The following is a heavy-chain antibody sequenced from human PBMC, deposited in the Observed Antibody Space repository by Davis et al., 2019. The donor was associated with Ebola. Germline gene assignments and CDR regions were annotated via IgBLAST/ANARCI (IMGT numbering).Heavy chain of an antibody. CDR3: ARSGYSSSWYNWFDP. D-gene: IGHD6-13*01. Sequence: SETLSLTCAVSGGSISSGGYSWSWIRQPPGKGLEWIGEINHSGSTNYNPSLKSRVTISLDTSKNQFSLKLSSVTAADTAVYYCARSGYSSSWYNWFDPWGQGTLVTVSS. CDR1: GGSISSGGYS. CDR2: INHSGST. J-gene: IGHJ5*02. V-gene: IGHV4-34*01.